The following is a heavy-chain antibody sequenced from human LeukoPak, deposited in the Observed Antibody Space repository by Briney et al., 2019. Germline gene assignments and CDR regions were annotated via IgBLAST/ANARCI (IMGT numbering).Heavy chain of an antibody. Sequence: GESLKISCKGAGYSFTSYWIGWVRQMPGKGLERMGIIYPGDSDTRYSPSFQGQVTISADKSISTAYLQWRSLKASDTAMYYCARLTYDSSGHDWFDPWGQGSLVTVSS. CDR2: IYPGDSDT. D-gene: IGHD3-22*01. CDR3: ARLTYDSSGHDWFDP. V-gene: IGHV5-51*01. J-gene: IGHJ5*02. CDR1: GYSFTSYW.